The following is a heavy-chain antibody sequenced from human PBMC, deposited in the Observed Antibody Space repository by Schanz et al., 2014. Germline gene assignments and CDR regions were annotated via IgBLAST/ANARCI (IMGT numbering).Heavy chain of an antibody. V-gene: IGHV3-23*04. CDR3: AKVRYSSGWRGDYFDE. J-gene: IGHJ4*02. CDR2: ISASGGDT. Sequence: VQLVESGGGVVKPGGSLRLSCAASEFTFSTDAMSWVRQAPGKGLEWLSVISASGGDTYYADSVKGRFTISRDNSKNTLYLQMNSLRAEDTAVYYCAKVRYSSGWRGDYFDEWGQGTLVTVAS. CDR1: EFTFSTDA. D-gene: IGHD6-25*01.